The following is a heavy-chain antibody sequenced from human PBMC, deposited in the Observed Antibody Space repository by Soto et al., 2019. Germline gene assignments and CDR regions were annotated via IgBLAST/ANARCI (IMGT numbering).Heavy chain of an antibody. J-gene: IGHJ6*02. V-gene: IGHV3-30-3*01. CDR3: ARSEWQYFDPHYYYGMDV. Sequence: PGGSLRLSRAPSRFTFSSYAMHPVRQAPGKGLERVAVISYDGSNKYYAVAVKGRFTISRDNSKNTLYLQMNSLRAEDTAVYYCARSEWQYFDPHYYYGMDVWGQGTTVTVSS. D-gene: IGHD3-9*01. CDR1: RFTFSSYA. CDR2: ISYDGSNK.